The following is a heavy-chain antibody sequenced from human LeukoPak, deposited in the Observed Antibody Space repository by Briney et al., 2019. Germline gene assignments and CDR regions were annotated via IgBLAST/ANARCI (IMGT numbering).Heavy chain of an antibody. D-gene: IGHD2-15*01. Sequence: PGGSLRLSCAASAFPFSTYRMNWVRQAPGKGLEWVSSISSSSLYIYYADSVKGRFTISRDNAKNSLYLKMNSLRAEDTAFYYCVRDPPICSGGTCYSNWGQGTLVTVSS. CDR2: ISSSSLYI. V-gene: IGHV3-21*01. CDR1: AFPFSTYR. CDR3: VRDPPICSGGTCYSN. J-gene: IGHJ4*02.